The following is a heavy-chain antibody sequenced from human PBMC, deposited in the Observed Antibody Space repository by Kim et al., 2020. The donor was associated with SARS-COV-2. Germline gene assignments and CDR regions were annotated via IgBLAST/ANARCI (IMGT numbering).Heavy chain of an antibody. CDR1: GFTFSSYG. D-gene: IGHD1-26*01. CDR2: ISYDGSNK. CDR3: AKARSPLSGRYFDY. J-gene: IGHJ4*02. Sequence: GGSLRLSCAASGFTFSSYGMHWVRQAPGKGLEWVAVISYDGSNKYYADSVKGRFTISRDNSKNTLYLQMNSLRAEDTAVYYCAKARSPLSGRYFDYWGQGTLVTVSS. V-gene: IGHV3-30*18.